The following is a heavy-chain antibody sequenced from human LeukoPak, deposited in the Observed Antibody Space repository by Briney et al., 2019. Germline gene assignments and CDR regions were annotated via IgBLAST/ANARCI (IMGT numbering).Heavy chain of an antibody. CDR2: IYYSGST. J-gene: IGHJ2*01. V-gene: IGHV4-39*01. CDR3: ARRSRWIQLWSLSFDL. D-gene: IGHD5-18*01. Sequence: SETLSLTCTVSGGSISSSSYYWGWIRQPPGTGLEWIGSIYYSGSTYYNPSLKSRVTISVDTSKSQFSLKLSSVTAADTAVYYCARRSRWIQLWSLSFDLWGRGTLVTVSS. CDR1: GGSISSSSYY.